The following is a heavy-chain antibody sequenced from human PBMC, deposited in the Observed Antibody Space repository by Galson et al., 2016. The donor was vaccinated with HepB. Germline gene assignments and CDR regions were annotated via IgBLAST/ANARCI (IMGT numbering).Heavy chain of an antibody. CDR1: GFIFSNYG. CDR3: AREGLFCNTATCYYLYNMDV. V-gene: IGHV3-33*08. J-gene: IGHJ6*03. CDR2: IWFDGSYK. D-gene: IGHD2-2*01. Sequence: SLRLSCAASGFIFSNYGMHWVRQAPGKGLEWVAVIWFDGSYKFYADSVKGRFTTSRDNSKNTVYLQMNSLRAADTAVYYCAREGLFCNTATCYYLYNMDVWGQGTTVTVSS.